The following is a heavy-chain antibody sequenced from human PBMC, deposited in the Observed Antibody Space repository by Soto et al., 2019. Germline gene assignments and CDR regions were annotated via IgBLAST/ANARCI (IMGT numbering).Heavy chain of an antibody. CDR2: ISAYNGNT. CDR1: GYTFTSYL. D-gene: IGHD3-3*01. Sequence: APVKVSCKASGYTFTSYLISWVRQAPGQGLEWMGWISAYNGNTNYAQKLQGRVTMTTDTSTSTAYMELRSLRSDDTAVYYCARDKKRITIFGVVISDAFDIWGQGTMVTVSS. CDR3: ARDKKRITIFGVVISDAFDI. J-gene: IGHJ3*02. V-gene: IGHV1-18*01.